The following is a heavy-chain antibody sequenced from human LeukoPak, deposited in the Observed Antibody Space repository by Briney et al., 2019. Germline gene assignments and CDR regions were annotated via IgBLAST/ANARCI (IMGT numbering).Heavy chain of an antibody. CDR3: ARGRYGDYERYFDY. CDR2: INHSGST. D-gene: IGHD4-17*01. J-gene: IGHJ4*02. V-gene: IGHV4-34*01. Sequence: PSETLSLTCAVYGGSFRGYYWSWIRQPPGKGLEWIGEINHSGSTNYNPSLKSRVTIPVDTSMNQFSLKLSSVTAADTAVYSCARGRYGDYERYFDYWGQGTLVTVSS. CDR1: GGSFRGYY.